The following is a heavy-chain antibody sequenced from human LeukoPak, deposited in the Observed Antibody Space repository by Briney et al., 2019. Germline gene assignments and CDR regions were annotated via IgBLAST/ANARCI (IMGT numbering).Heavy chain of an antibody. V-gene: IGHV1-2*06. J-gene: IGHJ4*02. Sequence: ASVKVSCKASGYTFTGYYIHWVRQAPGQGLEWMGRINPNSGGTNYAQKFQGRVTMTRDTSTSTAYMELSRLRSDDTAVYYCARESGDGSGSYDYWGQGTLVTVSS. CDR2: INPNSGGT. CDR3: ARESGDGSGSYDY. CDR1: GYTFTGYY. D-gene: IGHD3-10*01.